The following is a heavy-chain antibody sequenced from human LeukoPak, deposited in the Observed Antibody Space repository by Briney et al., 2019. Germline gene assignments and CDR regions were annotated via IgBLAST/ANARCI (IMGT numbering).Heavy chain of an antibody. CDR2: ISGSGGST. D-gene: IGHD3-3*01. CDR1: GFTFSNCA. CDR3: AKGRVVILYYFDY. Sequence: TGGSLRLSCAASGFTFSNCAMSWVRQAPGKGLEWVSAISGSGGSTYYADSVKGRFTISRDNSKNTLYLQMNSLRAEDTAVYYCAKGRVVILYYFDYWGQGTLVTVSS. J-gene: IGHJ4*02. V-gene: IGHV3-23*01.